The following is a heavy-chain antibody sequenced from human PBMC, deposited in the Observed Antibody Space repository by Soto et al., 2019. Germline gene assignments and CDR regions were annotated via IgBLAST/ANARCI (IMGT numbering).Heavy chain of an antibody. CDR3: ARDHNGFNTDFDI. J-gene: IGHJ3*02. V-gene: IGHV4-31*03. CDR2: VYCSGRT. CDR1: VGSITSGGYY. D-gene: IGHD5-12*01. Sequence: QLQLRESGPGLVRPSQTLSLTCSVSVGSITSGGYYWGWIRQLPGKGLEWVAYVYCSGRTYYNPSLESRLSISLDTSKNQFSLILRSVTVADTAIYYCARDHNGFNTDFDIWGQGAMVTVSS.